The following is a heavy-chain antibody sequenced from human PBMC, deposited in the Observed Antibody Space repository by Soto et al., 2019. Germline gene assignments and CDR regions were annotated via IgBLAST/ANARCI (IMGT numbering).Heavy chain of an antibody. V-gene: IGHV3-15*01. CDR1: GFTFSNAW. CDR3: ARGHRSSGKIFDS. CDR2: IKSKSAGGTT. Sequence: EVQLVESGGGLVKPGGSVRLSCAASGFTFSNAWMSWVRQAPGKGLEWVGRIKSKSAGGTTEYDAPVKDRFTISRDDSKNTLYLQMNSLKIEDTAVYYCARGHRSSGKIFDSWGQGTLVTFPS. D-gene: IGHD3-22*01. J-gene: IGHJ4*02.